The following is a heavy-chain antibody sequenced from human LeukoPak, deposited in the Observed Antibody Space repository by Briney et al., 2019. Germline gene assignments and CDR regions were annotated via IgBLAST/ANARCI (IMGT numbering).Heavy chain of an antibody. J-gene: IGHJ4*02. CDR3: ARDHSSGWSNY. D-gene: IGHD6-19*01. CDR1: GGSISSSSYY. V-gene: IGHV4-39*07. CDR2: IYYSGST. Sequence: SETLSLTCTVSGGSISSSSYYWGWIRQPPGKGLEWIGSIYYSGSTYYNPSLKSRVTISVDTSKNQFSLKLSSVTAADTAVYYCARDHSSGWSNYWGQGTLVTVSS.